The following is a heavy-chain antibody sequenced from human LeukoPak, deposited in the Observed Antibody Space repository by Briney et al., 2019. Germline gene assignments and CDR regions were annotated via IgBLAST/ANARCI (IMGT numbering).Heavy chain of an antibody. D-gene: IGHD6-6*01. V-gene: IGHV1-69*04. Sequence: GASVKVSCKASGGTFSSYAISWVRQAPGQGLEWMGRIIPILGIANYAQKFQGRVTITADKSTSTAYMELSSLRSEDTAVYYCAREYYSSSLVNWFDPWGQGTLVTVSS. CDR3: AREYYSSSLVNWFDP. CDR2: IIPILGIA. CDR1: GGTFSSYA. J-gene: IGHJ5*02.